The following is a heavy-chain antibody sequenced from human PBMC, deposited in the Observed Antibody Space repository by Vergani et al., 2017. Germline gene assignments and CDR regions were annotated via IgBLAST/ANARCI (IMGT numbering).Heavy chain of an antibody. CDR3: AKTHDWSSLYSSYNWFDP. Sequence: EVQLVQSGAEVKKPGESLKISCQGSGYSITNYWIAWVRQRPGNGLEWMGIIYAGDSDVRYSPSFQGKVTMSVDKALSTAYLQWSRLKASDTATYDCAKTHDWSSLYSSYNWFDPWGQGTKVTVSS. J-gene: IGHJ5*02. D-gene: IGHD2-21*01. V-gene: IGHV5-51*03. CDR1: GYSITNYW. CDR2: IYAGDSDV.